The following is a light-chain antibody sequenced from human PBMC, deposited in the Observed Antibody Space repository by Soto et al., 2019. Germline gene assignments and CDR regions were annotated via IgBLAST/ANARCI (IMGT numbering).Light chain of an antibody. CDR3: AAWDSNLGGPA. J-gene: IGLJ2*01. Sequence: QSVLTQPPSASGTPGQRVTISCSGSSSNIGSKYVYWYQQLPGTAPKLLMYRNNHRPSGVPDRFSGSKSGTSASLAISGLLSEDEDDYHCAAWDSNLGGPAFGGGTKLTVL. CDR1: SSNIGSKY. V-gene: IGLV1-47*01. CDR2: RNN.